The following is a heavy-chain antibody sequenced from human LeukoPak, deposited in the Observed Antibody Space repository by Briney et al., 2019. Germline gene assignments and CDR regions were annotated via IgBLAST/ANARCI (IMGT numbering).Heavy chain of an antibody. V-gene: IGHV3-23*01. J-gene: IGHJ3*02. CDR2: ISGSGGST. D-gene: IGHD3-3*01. CDR1: GFALSNYW. Sequence: GGSLRLSCAASGFALSNYWMSWVRQAPGKGLEWVSAISGSGGSTYYADSVKGRFTISRDNSKNTLYLQMNSLRAEDTAVYYCAKDVSSFGVVISPGAFDIWGQGTMVTVSS. CDR3: AKDVSSFGVVISPGAFDI.